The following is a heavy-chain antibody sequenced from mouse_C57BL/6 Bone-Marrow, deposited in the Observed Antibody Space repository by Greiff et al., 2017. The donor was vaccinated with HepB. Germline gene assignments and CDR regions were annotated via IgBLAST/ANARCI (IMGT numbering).Heavy chain of an antibody. Sequence: EVKLVESGGGLVQPGGSLSLSCAASGFTFTDYYMSWVRQPPGKALEWLGFIRNKANGYTTEYSASVKGRFTISRDNSQSILYLQMNALRAEDSATYYCARWNDYDKGFDCWGQGTTLTVSS. CDR2: IRNKANGYTT. CDR1: GFTFTDYY. D-gene: IGHD2-4*01. J-gene: IGHJ2*01. CDR3: ARWNDYDKGFDC. V-gene: IGHV7-3*01.